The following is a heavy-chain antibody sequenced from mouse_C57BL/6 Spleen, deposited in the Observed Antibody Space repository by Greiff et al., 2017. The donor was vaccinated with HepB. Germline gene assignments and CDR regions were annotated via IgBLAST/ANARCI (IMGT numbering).Heavy chain of an antibody. V-gene: IGHV1-55*01. J-gene: IGHJ2*01. CDR1: GYTFTSYW. Sequence: QVHVKQSGAELVKPGASVKMSCKASGYTFTSYWITWVKQRPGQGLEWIGDIYPGSGSTNYNEKFKSKATLTVDTSSSTAYMQLSSLTSEDSAVYYCAREEGSYFDYWGQGTTLTVSS. CDR3: AREEGSYFDY. CDR2: IYPGSGST.